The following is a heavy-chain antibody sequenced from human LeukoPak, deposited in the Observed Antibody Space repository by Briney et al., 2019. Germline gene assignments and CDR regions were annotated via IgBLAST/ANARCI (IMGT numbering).Heavy chain of an antibody. CDR1: GGSISSGDYY. CDR3: ARERSLATVTAATFDY. J-gene: IGHJ4*02. V-gene: IGHV4-30-4*08. D-gene: IGHD4-11*01. CDR2: IYYSGST. Sequence: SETLSLTCTVSGGSISSGDYYWSWIRPPPGKGLEWIGYIYYSGSTYYHPSLKSRVTISVDTSKNQLSLELRSVPAAPTAVYYCARERSLATVTAATFDYWGQGTLVTVSS.